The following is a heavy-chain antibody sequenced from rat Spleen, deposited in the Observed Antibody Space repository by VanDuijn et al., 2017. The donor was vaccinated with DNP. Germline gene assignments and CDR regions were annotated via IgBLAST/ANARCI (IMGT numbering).Heavy chain of an antibody. D-gene: IGHD2-1*01. Sequence: EVHLVESGGGLVQPGRSLKLSCAASGFTFSDYYMAWVRQAPRKGLEWVASISPSGRSTYYRDSVKGRFTISRDNAQNTLYLQVDSLRSEDTATYYCATHLHTYLGSYFDYWGQGVMVTVSS. J-gene: IGHJ2*01. CDR1: GFTFSDYY. CDR3: ATHLHTYLGSYFDY. V-gene: IGHV5-25*01. CDR2: ISPSGRST.